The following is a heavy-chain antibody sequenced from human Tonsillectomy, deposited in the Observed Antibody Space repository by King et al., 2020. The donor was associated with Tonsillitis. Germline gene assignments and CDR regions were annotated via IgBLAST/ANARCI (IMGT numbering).Heavy chain of an antibody. D-gene: IGHD3-10*02. CDR1: GFTFNSAA. V-gene: IGHV3-23*01. CDR2: ISGNSVSR. Sequence: VQLQESGGGLIQPGGSLRLSCAASGFTFNSAAIIWVRQAPGKGLEWVSTISGNSVSRYYADSVKGRFTISRDNSKNTLYLQMNSLRVEDTAVYYCARIFRLFGGAAHDYWGQGTLVTVSS. J-gene: IGHJ4*02. CDR3: ARIFRLFGGAAHDY.